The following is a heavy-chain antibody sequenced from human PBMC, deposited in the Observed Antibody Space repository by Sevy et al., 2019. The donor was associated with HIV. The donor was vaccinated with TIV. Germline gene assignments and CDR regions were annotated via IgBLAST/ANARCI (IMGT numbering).Heavy chain of an antibody. V-gene: IGHV3-72*01. CDR1: GFIFGDLY. J-gene: IGHJ2*01. CDR3: AAVAADRGYFNI. CDR2: IRNNAKSSTT. Sequence: GGSLRLSCAASGFIFGDLYMDWVRQAPGKGLKWIGRIRNNAKSSTTEYAASVKGRFTITRDDSKNSLYLQMNSLKTEDTARYYCAAVAADRGYFNIWGRGTLVTVSS. D-gene: IGHD6-19*01.